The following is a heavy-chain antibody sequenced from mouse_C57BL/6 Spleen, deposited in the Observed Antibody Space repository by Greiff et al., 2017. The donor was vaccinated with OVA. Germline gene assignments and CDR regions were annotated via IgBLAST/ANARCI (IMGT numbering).Heavy chain of an antibody. CDR3: ARFAYYSNYFDY. V-gene: IGHV1-55*01. CDR2: IYPGSGST. D-gene: IGHD2-5*01. Sequence: QVQLQQSGAELVKPGASVKMSCKASGYTFTSYWITWVKQRPGQGLEWIGDIYPGSGSTNYNEKFKSKATLTVDTSSSTAYMQLSSLTSEDSAVYYCARFAYYSNYFDYWGQGTTLTVSS. CDR1: GYTFTSYW. J-gene: IGHJ2*01.